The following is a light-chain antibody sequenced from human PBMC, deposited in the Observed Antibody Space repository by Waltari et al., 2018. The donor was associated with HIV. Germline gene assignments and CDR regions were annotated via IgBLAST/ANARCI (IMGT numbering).Light chain of an antibody. V-gene: IGKV1-5*03. Sequence: DTQMTQSPSTLSASVGDRVTITCRASQSISSWLAWYQHKPGKAPKLLIYKASSLESGVPSRFSGSGSGTEFTLTISSLQPDDFATYYCQQYNIYSLTFGQGTKVEIK. CDR1: QSISSW. CDR2: KAS. J-gene: IGKJ1*01. CDR3: QQYNIYSLT.